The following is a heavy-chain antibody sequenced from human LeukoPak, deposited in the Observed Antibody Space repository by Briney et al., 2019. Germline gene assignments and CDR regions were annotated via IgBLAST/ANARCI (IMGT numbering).Heavy chain of an antibody. Sequence: PGGSLRLSCAASGFTFSSYNMNWVRQAPGKGLEWVSSISGSSSFISYADSMQGRFTISRDNARNSLYLQMNSLRAEDTAVYYCARDGLQAYYDSSGLFDYWGQATLVTASS. CDR2: ISGSSSFI. D-gene: IGHD3-22*01. CDR3: ARDGLQAYYDSSGLFDY. CDR1: GFTFSSYN. V-gene: IGHV3-21*01. J-gene: IGHJ4*02.